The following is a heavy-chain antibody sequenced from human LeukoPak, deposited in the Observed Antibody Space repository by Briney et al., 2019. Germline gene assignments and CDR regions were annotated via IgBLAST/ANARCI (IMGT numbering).Heavy chain of an antibody. CDR2: ISGSGGST. J-gene: IGHJ4*02. Sequence: GGSLRLSCAVSGITLSNYGMSWVRQAPGKGLEWVAGISGSGGSTNYAASVKGRISISRDNPKNTLYLQMNRPRAEDTAVYFCAKRGVVIRVILVGFHKEAYYFDSWGQGALVTVSS. D-gene: IGHD2-15*01. CDR1: GITLSNYG. CDR3: AKRGVVIRVILVGFHKEAYYFDS. V-gene: IGHV3-23*01.